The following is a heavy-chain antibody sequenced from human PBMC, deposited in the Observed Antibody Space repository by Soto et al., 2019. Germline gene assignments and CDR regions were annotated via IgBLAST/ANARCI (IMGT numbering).Heavy chain of an antibody. CDR1: GFTVSSNY. V-gene: IGHV3-53*04. J-gene: IGHJ3*02. CDR2: IYSGGST. CDR3: AIDLRCFVELSAFDI. Sequence: EVQLVESGGGLVQPGGSLRLSCAASGFTVSSNYMSWVRQAPGKGLEWVSVIYSGGSTYYADSVKGRFTISRHNSKNTLYLHMNSLRAEDTAVYYCAIDLRCFVELSAFDIWGQGTMVTVSS. D-gene: IGHD3-10*01.